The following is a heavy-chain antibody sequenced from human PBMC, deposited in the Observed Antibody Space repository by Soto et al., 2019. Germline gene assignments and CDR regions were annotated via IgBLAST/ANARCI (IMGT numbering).Heavy chain of an antibody. J-gene: IGHJ4*02. CDR1: GFTFSDHY. D-gene: IGHD6-13*01. CDR3: ARVGVVTAAGTSGY. CDR2: ISGTSDSI. V-gene: IGHV3-11*06. Sequence: QVQLVESGGGLVRPGGSLRLSCAASGFTFSDHYMSWIRQAPGKGLEWVSYISGTSDSIPYADSVKGRFTISRDNAKNSLYLQMDSLRAEDTAVYYCARVGVVTAAGTSGYWGQGTLVTVS.